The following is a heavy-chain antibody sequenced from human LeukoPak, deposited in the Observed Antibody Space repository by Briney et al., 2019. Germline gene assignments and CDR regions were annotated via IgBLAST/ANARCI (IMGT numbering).Heavy chain of an antibody. Sequence: ASVKVSCKASGFTFSSSAMQWVRQARGQRLEWIGWIVVGSGNTNYAQKFQERVTITRDMSTSTAYMELSSLRSEDTAVYYCAAGSSSWLDAFDIWGQATMVTVSS. V-gene: IGHV1-58*02. CDR1: GFTFSSSA. D-gene: IGHD6-13*01. J-gene: IGHJ3*02. CDR3: AAGSSSWLDAFDI. CDR2: IVVGSGNT.